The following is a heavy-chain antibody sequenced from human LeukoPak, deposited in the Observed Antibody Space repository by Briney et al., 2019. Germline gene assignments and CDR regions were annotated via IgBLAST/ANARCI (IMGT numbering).Heavy chain of an antibody. V-gene: IGHV1-69*06. CDR2: IIPIFGTA. J-gene: IGHJ4*02. D-gene: IGHD5-18*01. Sequence: GASVKVSSKASGGTFSSYAISWVRQAPGQGLEWMGGIIPIFGTANYAQKFQGRVTITADKSTSTAYMELSSLRSEDTAVYYCAGSAWDTAMVANGYWGQGTLVTVSS. CDR1: GGTFSSYA. CDR3: AGSAWDTAMVANGY.